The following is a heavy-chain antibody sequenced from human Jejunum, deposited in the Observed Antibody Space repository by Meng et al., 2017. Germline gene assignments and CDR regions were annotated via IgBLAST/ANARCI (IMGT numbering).Heavy chain of an antibody. CDR3: ARSRDYAHDY. CDR1: GYTFTGYF. V-gene: IGHV1-18*04. Sequence: QVQLVQSGAELKKPGASVKVSCKASGYTFTGYFIHWVRQAPGQVLEWMGWISAYSGNTNYAQKVQGRVTLTTDTSTTTAYMELRSLRSDDTAVYYCARSRDYAHDYWGQGTLVTVSS. J-gene: IGHJ4*02. CDR2: ISAYSGNT. D-gene: IGHD4-17*01.